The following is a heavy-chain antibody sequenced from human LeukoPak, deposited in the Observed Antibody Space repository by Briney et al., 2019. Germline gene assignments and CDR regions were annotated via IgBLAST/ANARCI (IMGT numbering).Heavy chain of an antibody. J-gene: IGHJ4*02. Sequence: GGSLRLSCAASGFTFDDYGMNWVRQAPGKGLEWVSGINWNGGSTGYADSVKGRFTISRDNAKNSLYLQMNSLRAEDTALYCCARGYYYDSSGYPADYWGQGTLVTVSS. D-gene: IGHD3-22*01. CDR1: GFTFDDYG. V-gene: IGHV3-20*04. CDR3: ARGYYYDSSGYPADY. CDR2: INWNGGST.